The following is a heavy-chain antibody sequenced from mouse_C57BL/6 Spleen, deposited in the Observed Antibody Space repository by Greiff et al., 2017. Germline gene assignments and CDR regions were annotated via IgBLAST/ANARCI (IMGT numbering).Heavy chain of an antibody. CDR2: IDPENGDT. J-gene: IGHJ2*01. D-gene: IGHD2-5*01. CDR3: IYSNYVLDY. Sequence: VQLQQSGAELVRPGASVKLSCTASGFNIKDDYMHWVKQRPEQGLEWIGWIDPENGDTAYASKFQGKATITADTSSNTAYLQLSSLTSEDTAVYYCIYSNYVLDYWGQGTTLTVSS. V-gene: IGHV14-4*01. CDR1: GFNIKDDY.